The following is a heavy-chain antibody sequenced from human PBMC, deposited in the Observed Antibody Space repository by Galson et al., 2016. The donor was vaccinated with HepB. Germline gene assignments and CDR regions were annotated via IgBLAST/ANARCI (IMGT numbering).Heavy chain of an antibody. CDR1: GYTFINYG. CDR2: ISAYNGNT. CDR3: AREGGTGDLYFDD. Sequence: SVKISCKASGYTFINYGITWMRQAPGQGLEWMGWISAYNGNTNYAQKYQGRVTMTRDTSTGTVYMELRSLRYDDTAVYYCAREGGTGDLYFDDWRPGTLVTVAS. J-gene: IGHJ4*02. D-gene: IGHD7-27*01. V-gene: IGHV1-18*01.